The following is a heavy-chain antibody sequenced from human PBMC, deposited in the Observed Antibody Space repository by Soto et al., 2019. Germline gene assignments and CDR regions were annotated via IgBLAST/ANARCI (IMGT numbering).Heavy chain of an antibody. J-gene: IGHJ4*02. CDR3: SRGILV. CDR1: GGSMNSGGYC. Sequence: QVQLQESGPGLVKPSQTLSLTCTVSGGSMNSGGYCWNWIRQHPGEGLEWIGCISYGGTTSYNPSLTRRLTISVDPSKNQFSLMLNSVTAADAAVYYCSRGILVWGQGTLITVSS. V-gene: IGHV4-31*03. D-gene: IGHD2-15*01. CDR2: ISYGGTT.